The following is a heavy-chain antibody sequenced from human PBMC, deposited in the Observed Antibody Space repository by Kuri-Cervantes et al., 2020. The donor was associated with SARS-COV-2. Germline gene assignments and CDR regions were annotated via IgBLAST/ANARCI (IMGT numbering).Heavy chain of an antibody. J-gene: IGHJ5*02. D-gene: IGHD1-14*01. CDR3: ARSTYNNWFDP. CDR2: FLNSGTT. V-gene: IGHV3-53*01. Sequence: GESLKISCAASGFTVSGNHMNWVRQAPGKGLEWVSIFLNSGTTFYADSVKGRFTISRDNAKNSLYLQMNSLRAEDTALYHCARSTYNNWFDPWGQGTLVTVSS. CDR1: GFTVSGNH.